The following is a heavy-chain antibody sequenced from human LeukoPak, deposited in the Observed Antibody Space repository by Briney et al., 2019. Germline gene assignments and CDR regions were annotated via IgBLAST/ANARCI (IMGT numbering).Heavy chain of an antibody. Sequence: GESLKISRKGSGYNFPIYWIGRGRQPPGKGLEWMGIIYPDDSDTRYNPSFQGHITISADNSINTAYLQWNSLKASDAAMYYCVRSVDSWGQGTLVTVSS. J-gene: IGHJ4*02. CDR2: IYPDDSDT. V-gene: IGHV5-51*01. CDR1: GYNFPIYW. CDR3: VRSVDS.